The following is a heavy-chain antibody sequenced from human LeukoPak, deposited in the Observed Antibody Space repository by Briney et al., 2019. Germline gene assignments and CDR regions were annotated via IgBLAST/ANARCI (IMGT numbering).Heavy chain of an antibody. D-gene: IGHD1-26*01. CDR3: ARDIEEVGATLYFDY. CDR1: GGSITSHY. CDR2: INYSGTT. V-gene: IGHV4-59*11. J-gene: IGHJ4*02. Sequence: SETLSLTCTVSGGSITSHYWSWIRQTPGKELEFIGQINYSGTTYYNPSLKTRVTLSIDTSKNQFSLKLSSVTAADTPVYYCARDIEEVGATLYFDYWGQGTLVTVSS.